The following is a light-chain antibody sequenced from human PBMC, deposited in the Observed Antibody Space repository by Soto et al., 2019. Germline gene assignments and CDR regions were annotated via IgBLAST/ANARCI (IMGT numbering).Light chain of an antibody. V-gene: IGLV2-14*01. CDR2: DVS. CDR1: SSDVGGYNY. Sequence: QSALTQPASVSGSPGQSMTISCSGTSSDVGGYNYVSWYQQHPGKAPKLMIYDVSNRPSGVSNRFSGSKSGNTASLTISGLQAEDDAEYYCSSYTSSSTLVFGGGTKLTVL. J-gene: IGLJ2*01. CDR3: SSYTSSSTLV.